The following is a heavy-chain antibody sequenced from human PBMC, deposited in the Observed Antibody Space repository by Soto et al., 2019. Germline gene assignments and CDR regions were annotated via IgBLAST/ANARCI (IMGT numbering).Heavy chain of an antibody. J-gene: IGHJ6*02. Sequence: GGSLRLSCTASGFTFSTYSMNCVRQAPGRGLEWVSSISSSSSTKYYADSVKGRFTISRDNAKNSLYLQMNGLRAEDTAVYYCSREVPGYYYGMDVWGQGTTVTVSS. CDR1: GFTFSTYS. CDR2: ISSSSSTK. V-gene: IGHV3-48*04. D-gene: IGHD2-2*01. CDR3: SREVPGYYYGMDV.